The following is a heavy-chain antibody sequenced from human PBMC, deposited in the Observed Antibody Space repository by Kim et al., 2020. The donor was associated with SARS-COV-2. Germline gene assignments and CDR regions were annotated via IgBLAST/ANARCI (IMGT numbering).Heavy chain of an antibody. V-gene: IGHV1-58*01. CDR1: GFTFTSSA. J-gene: IGHJ6*02. CDR2: IVVGSGNT. Sequence: SVKVSCKASGFTFTSSAVQWVRQARGQRLEWIGWIVVGSGNTNYAQKFQERVTITRDMSTSTAYMELSSLRSEDTAVYYCAAGGRPQWELLSPYYGMDVWGQGTTVTVSS. D-gene: IGHD1-26*01. CDR3: AAGGRPQWELLSPYYGMDV.